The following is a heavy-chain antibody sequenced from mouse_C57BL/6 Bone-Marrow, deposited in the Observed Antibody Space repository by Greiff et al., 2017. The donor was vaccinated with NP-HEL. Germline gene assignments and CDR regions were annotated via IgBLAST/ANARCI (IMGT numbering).Heavy chain of an antibody. D-gene: IGHD1-1*01. CDR2: ISDGGSYT. V-gene: IGHV5-4*01. Sequence: EVQRVESGGGLVKPGGSLKLSCAASGFTFSSYAMSWVRQTPEKRLEWVATISDGGSYTYYPDHVKGRFTIPRDPAKHNLYLQISHLKYEDTAMYYCARDLLTAVVAKGAMDGWGKGTSVTVAS. J-gene: IGHJ4*01. CDR3: ARDLLTAVVAKGAMDG. CDR1: GFTFSSYA.